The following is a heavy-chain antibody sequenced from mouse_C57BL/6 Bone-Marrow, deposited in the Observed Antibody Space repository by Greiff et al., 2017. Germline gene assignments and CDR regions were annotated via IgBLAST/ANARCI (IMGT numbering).Heavy chain of an antibody. CDR2: IYPGSGST. J-gene: IGHJ4*01. D-gene: IGHD1-1*01. V-gene: IGHV1-55*01. CDR3: ARGDYSYAMDY. Sequence: QVQLKQPGAELVKPGASVKMSCKASGYTFTSYWITWVKQRPGQGLEWIGDIYPGSGSTNYNEKFKSKATLTVDTSSSTAYMQLSSLTSEDSAVYYCARGDYSYAMDYWGQGTSVTVSS. CDR1: GYTFTSYW.